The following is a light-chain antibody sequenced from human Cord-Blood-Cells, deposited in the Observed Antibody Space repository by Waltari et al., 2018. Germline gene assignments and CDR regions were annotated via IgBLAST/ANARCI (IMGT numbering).Light chain of an antibody. CDR2: EFS. Sequence: QSALTQPRSVSGSPGQSVTIPCTGPSSDLGCYNYVSRYQQPPGKAPKLMNYEFSKRPSGVPDRFSGSKSGNTASLTISGLQAEDEADYYCCSYAGSYTFVVFGGGTKLTVL. V-gene: IGLV2-11*01. J-gene: IGLJ2*01. CDR3: CSYAGSYTFVV. CDR1: SSDLGCYNY.